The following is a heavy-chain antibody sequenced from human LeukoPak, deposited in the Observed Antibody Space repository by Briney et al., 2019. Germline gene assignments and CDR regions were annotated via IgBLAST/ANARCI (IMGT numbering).Heavy chain of an antibody. J-gene: IGHJ4*02. V-gene: IGHV3-33*01. CDR2: IWSDGSNK. Sequence: GGSLRLCCAASGLMFSSYGMHWVRQAPGKGLEWVAVIWSDGSNKYYADSVRGRFTISRDNPKNTVYLQMNNLRVEDTALYYCVSAAGPFYNWGQGTLVTVSS. CDR1: GLMFSSYG. CDR3: VSAAGPFYN. D-gene: IGHD6-13*01.